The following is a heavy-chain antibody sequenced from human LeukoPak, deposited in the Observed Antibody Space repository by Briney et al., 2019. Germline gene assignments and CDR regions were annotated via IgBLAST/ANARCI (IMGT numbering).Heavy chain of an antibody. D-gene: IGHD5-18*01. CDR1: GGSISSYY. Sequence: SETLSLTCTVSGGSISSYYWSWIRQPPGKGLEWIGYIYYSGSTNYNPSLKSRVTISVDTSKNQFSLKLSSVTAADTAVYYCATLSGYSYGYEGYFDYWGQGTLVTVSS. J-gene: IGHJ4*02. V-gene: IGHV4-59*08. CDR3: ATLSGYSYGYEGYFDY. CDR2: IYYSGST.